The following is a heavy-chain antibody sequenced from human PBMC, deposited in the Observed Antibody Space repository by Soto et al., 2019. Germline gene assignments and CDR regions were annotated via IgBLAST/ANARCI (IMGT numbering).Heavy chain of an antibody. D-gene: IGHD6-13*01. CDR2: IYYSGST. Sequence: QVQLQESGPGLVKPSQTLSLTCTVSGGSISSGGYYWSWIRQHPGKGLEWIGYIYYSGSTYYHPSLKSRVNIPVDTSKNQFSLKLSSVTAADTAVYYWARDRSSWYRDGFDIWGQGTMVTVSS. V-gene: IGHV4-31*03. CDR1: GGSISSGGYY. CDR3: ARDRSSWYRDGFDI. J-gene: IGHJ3*02.